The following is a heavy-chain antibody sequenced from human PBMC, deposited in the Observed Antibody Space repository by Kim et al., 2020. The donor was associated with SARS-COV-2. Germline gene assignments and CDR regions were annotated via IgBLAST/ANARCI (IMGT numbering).Heavy chain of an antibody. Sequence: GGSLRLSCAASGFTFSSYWMHWVRQAPGKGLVWVSRINSAGSSTFYADSVKGRFTISRDNAKNTLYLQMNNLRAEDTAVYYCAPLYDIPVDVWGQGTTVTVSS. CDR1: GFTFSSYW. D-gene: IGHD3-22*01. V-gene: IGHV3-74*01. J-gene: IGHJ6*02. CDR3: APLYDIPVDV. CDR2: INSAGSST.